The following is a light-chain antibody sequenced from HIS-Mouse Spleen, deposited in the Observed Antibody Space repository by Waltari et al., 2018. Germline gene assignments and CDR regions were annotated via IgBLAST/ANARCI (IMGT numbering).Light chain of an antibody. CDR2: KAG. J-gene: IGLJ2*01. Sequence: SYELTQPPSVSVSPGQTARITCSGDSMPKQYAYWYQQKPGQAPVRVIYKAGGRPSGIPERCSGSSSGTKVTLTISGVQAEDEADYYCQSADSSGTYVVFGGGTKLTVL. CDR3: QSADSSGTYVV. CDR1: SMPKQY. V-gene: IGLV3-25*03.